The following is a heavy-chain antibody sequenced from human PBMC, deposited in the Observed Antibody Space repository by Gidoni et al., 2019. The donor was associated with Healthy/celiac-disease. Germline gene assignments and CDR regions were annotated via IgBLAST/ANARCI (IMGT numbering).Heavy chain of an antibody. Sequence: EVQLVESGGGLVKPGGSRSLSCAASCFPFSNACRSWGRQDPGQGLRWLGRIKSKTDGGTTDYAAPVKGRFTISRDDSKNTLYLQMNSLKTEDTAVYYCTTLPYCSGGSCYSRDYWGQGTLVTVSS. CDR3: TTLPYCSGGSCYSRDY. CDR1: CFPFSNAC. D-gene: IGHD2-15*01. CDR2: IKSKTDGGTT. V-gene: IGHV3-15*01. J-gene: IGHJ4*02.